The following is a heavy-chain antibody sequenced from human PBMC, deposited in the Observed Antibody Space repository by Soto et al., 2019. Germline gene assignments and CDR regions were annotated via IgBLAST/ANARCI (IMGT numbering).Heavy chain of an antibody. D-gene: IGHD6-13*01. CDR2: IYYSGST. J-gene: IGHJ5*02. V-gene: IGHV4-30-4*01. CDR3: ARERPDGSRLDP. CDR1: GGSISSGDYY. Sequence: QVQLQESGPGLVKPSQTLSLTCTVSGGSISSGDYYWSWIRQPPGKGLEWIGYIYYSGSTYYNPSPKSRVTISVETSKNQFPLKLSSVTAADTAVYYCARERPDGSRLDPWGQGTLVTVSS.